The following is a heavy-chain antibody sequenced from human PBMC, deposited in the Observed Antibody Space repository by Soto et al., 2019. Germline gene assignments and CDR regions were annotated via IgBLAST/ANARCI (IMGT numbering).Heavy chain of an antibody. Sequence: LRLSCAASGFTLSSYAIHWVRQAPGKGLEWVTVISKGGSNLYFADSVKGRFTISRDNSKNTLYLQMNSLRSEDTAVYYCAREVEYTSAFGISSSFDYWGQGTLVTVSS. J-gene: IGHJ4*02. V-gene: IGHV3-30-3*01. CDR3: AREVEYTSAFGISSSFDY. D-gene: IGHD6-19*01. CDR2: ISKGGSNL. CDR1: GFTLSSYA.